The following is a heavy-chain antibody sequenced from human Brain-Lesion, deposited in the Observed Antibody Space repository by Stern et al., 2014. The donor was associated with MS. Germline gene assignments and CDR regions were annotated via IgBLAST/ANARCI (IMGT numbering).Heavy chain of an antibody. Sequence: VQLVESGGTLVKPGGSLRLSCAASGFLFSDYYMNWIRQAPGQGLEWVSHISTTASNIYYADSVKGRFTISRDNTKNSLFLLMSSLRAEDTAVYYCAISSSRYYFDSWGLGTLVTGSS. CDR1: GFLFSDYY. J-gene: IGHJ4*02. CDR3: AISSSRYYFDS. V-gene: IGHV3-11*01. D-gene: IGHD2-2*01. CDR2: ISTTASNI.